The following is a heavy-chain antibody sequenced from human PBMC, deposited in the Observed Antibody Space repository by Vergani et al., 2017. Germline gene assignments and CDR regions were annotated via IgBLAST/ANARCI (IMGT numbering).Heavy chain of an antibody. CDR3: ARGQWLPIDYFDY. CDR2: INPSGGST. D-gene: IGHD6-19*01. V-gene: IGHV1-46*01. Sequence: QVQLVQSGAEVKKPGASVKVSCQASGYTFTSYYIHWVRQAPGQGLEWMGVINPSGGSTNYAQKLQGRVTMTTDTSTSTAYMELRSLRSDDTAVYYCARGQWLPIDYFDYWGQGTLVTVSS. J-gene: IGHJ4*02. CDR1: GYTFTSYY.